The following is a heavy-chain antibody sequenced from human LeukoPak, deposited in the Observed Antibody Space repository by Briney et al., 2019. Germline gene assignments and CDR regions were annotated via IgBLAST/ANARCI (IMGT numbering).Heavy chain of an antibody. V-gene: IGHV1-24*01. Sequence: GASVKVSCTVSGYTLTEISMHWVRQVPGKGLEWMGGFDPEEGETIYAQKFQGRVTMTEDTSTDTAYMELSSLRSEDTAVFYCVSDPITMIRGVIIEGFDPWGQGTLVTVSS. CDR3: VSDPITMIRGVIIEGFDP. J-gene: IGHJ5*02. D-gene: IGHD3-10*01. CDR2: FDPEEGET. CDR1: GYTLTEIS.